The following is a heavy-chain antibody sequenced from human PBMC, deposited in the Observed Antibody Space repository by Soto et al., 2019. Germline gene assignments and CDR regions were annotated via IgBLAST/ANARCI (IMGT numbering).Heavy chain of an antibody. CDR1: GGSISTNY. CDR2: ISSSGYT. Sequence: QVQLQESGPGLVKPSETLSPTCTVSGGSISTNYWSWIRQPPGKGLEWIGYISSSGYTNYNASLKSRITISIDTSKNQFSLKLTSVTAADTAVYYCASLHGARFDPWGQGTLVTVSS. V-gene: IGHV4-4*08. J-gene: IGHJ5*02. D-gene: IGHD4-17*01. CDR3: ASLHGARFDP.